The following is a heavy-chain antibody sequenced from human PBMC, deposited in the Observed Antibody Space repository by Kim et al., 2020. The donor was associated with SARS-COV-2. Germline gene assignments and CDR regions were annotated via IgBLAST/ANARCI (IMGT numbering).Heavy chain of an antibody. CDR1: GFTFSRYA. D-gene: IGHD6-19*01. J-gene: IGHJ4*02. CDR2: MTYDGSNK. CDR3: SSNPVSSYYRDC. V-gene: IGHV3-30-3*01. Sequence: GGSLRLSCAASGFTFSRYAMHWVRQAPGKGLEWVAVMTYDGSNKYYADSVKGRFTISRDNSKNTLYLQVNSLRVDDTAVYYCSSNPVSSYYRDCWGQGTLLTVSS.